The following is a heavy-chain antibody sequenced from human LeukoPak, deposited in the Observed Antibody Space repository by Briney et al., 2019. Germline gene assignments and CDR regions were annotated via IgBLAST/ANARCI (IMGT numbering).Heavy chain of an antibody. CDR2: INHSGST. J-gene: IGHJ4*02. D-gene: IGHD4-17*01. V-gene: IGHV4-34*01. CDR3: ARSYGVLDY. Sequence: PSETLSLTCAVYGGSFSGYYWSWIRQPPGKGLEWIGEINHSGSTNYNPSLKSRVTISVDTSKNQFSLKLSSVTAADTAVYYCARSYGVLDYWGQGTLVTVSS. CDR1: GGSFSGYY.